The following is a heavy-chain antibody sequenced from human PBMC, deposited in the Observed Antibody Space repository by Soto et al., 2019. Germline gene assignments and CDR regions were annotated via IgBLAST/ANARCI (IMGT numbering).Heavy chain of an antibody. V-gene: IGHV1-18*04. D-gene: IGHD1-26*01. CDR2: ISAYNGNT. CDR1: GYTFTSYG. J-gene: IGHJ4*02. Sequence: ASVKVSCKASGYTFTSYGISWVRQAPGQGLEWMGWISAYNGNTNYAQKLQGRVTMTTDTSTSTAYMELRSLRSDDTAVYYCARDLSGSYLPSFDYWGQGTLVTVSS. CDR3: ARDLSGSYLPSFDY.